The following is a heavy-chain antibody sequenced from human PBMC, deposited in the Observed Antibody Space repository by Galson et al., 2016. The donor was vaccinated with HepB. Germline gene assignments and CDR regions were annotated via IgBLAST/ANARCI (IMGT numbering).Heavy chain of an antibody. V-gene: IGHV4-59*01. J-gene: IGHJ6*02. Sequence: SETLSLTCTVSGGSISSYYWSWIQQPPGKGLEWIGYIYYSGSTNYTPPLKSRVTKSVDTSKNQFSLKLTSVTTADTAVYYCARSPSRGGMDVWGQGTTVTVSS. CDR1: GGSISSYY. CDR3: ARSPSRGGMDV. D-gene: IGHD3-10*01. CDR2: IYYSGST.